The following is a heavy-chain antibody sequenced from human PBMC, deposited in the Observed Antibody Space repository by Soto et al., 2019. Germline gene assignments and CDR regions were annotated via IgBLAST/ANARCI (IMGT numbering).Heavy chain of an antibody. CDR3: AAEGGVYYDSGPGYFDY. CDR1: GFTFSSYA. J-gene: IGHJ4*02. CDR2: ISGSGGST. D-gene: IGHD3-22*01. Sequence: GGSLRLSCAASGFTFSSYAMSWVRQAPGKGLEWVSAISGSGGSTYYADSVKGRFTISRDNSKNTLYLQMNSLRAEDTAVYYCAAEGGVYYDSGPGYFDYWGQGTLVTVSS. V-gene: IGHV3-23*01.